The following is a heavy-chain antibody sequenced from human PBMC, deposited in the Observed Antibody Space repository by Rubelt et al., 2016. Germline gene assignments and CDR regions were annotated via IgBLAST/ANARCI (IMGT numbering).Heavy chain of an antibody. CDR3: ARGRFDY. V-gene: IGHV4-61*05. CDR2: IYYTGST. J-gene: IGHJ4*02. CDR1: GGSISSSSYY. Sequence: QVQLQESGPGLVKPSETLSLICSVSGGSISSSSYYWGWIRQPPGKGLEWIGYIYYTGSTNYNPSLMSRVTISVDTSKNQFSRKLSSVTAADTAVYYCARGRFDYWGQGTLVTVSS.